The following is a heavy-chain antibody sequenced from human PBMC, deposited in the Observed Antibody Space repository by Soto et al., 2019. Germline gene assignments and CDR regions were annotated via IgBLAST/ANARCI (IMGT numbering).Heavy chain of an antibody. CDR2: ISYDGSNK. CDR1: GFTFSNYG. CDR3: AKVSRPTSPARSQPYPYGMDV. V-gene: IGHV3-30*18. D-gene: IGHD6-6*01. J-gene: IGHJ6*02. Sequence: PGGSLRLACVASGFTFSNYGMHWVRQAPGKGLEWVAVISYDGSNKYYVDSVKGRFIISRDNSKNTLYMETTILRTEDTAVYYCAKVSRPTSPARSQPYPYGMDVWGQGTTVTVSS.